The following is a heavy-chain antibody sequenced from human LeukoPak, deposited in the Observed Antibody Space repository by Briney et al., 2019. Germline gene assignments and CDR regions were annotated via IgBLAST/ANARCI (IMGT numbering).Heavy chain of an antibody. Sequence: KASETLSLTCTVSGASVKTVYYYWGWIRQPPGKGLEWIGNIYHNGRTFYNPSLKSRLTISLQTSRNQFSLTLNSVTVADTAIYYCVRDPYQPVPFDFWGQGTLVIVSS. CDR3: VRDPYQPVPFDF. CDR2: IYHNGRT. J-gene: IGHJ4*02. D-gene: IGHD2-2*01. V-gene: IGHV4-39*07. CDR1: GASVKTVYYY.